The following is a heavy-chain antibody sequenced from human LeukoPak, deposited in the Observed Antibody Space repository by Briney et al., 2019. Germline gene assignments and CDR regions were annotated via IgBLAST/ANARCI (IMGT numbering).Heavy chain of an antibody. D-gene: IGHD6-13*01. CDR1: GYTFSSYD. CDR2: MNPNSGIT. Sequence: GASVKVSCTASGYTFSSYDINWVRQATGQGLEWMGWMNPNSGITNYAQQFQGRVSMTRNTSISTAYMELSNLRSEDTAVYYCATAQPPSSWPYHYYYGLDVWGLGTTVTVSS. V-gene: IGHV1-8*01. J-gene: IGHJ6*02. CDR3: ATAQPPSSWPYHYYYGLDV.